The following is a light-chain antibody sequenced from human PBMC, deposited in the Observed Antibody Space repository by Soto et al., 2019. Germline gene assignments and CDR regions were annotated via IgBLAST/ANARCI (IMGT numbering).Light chain of an antibody. V-gene: IGLV2-14*01. CDR2: EVS. CDR1: SSDVGGYNY. CDR3: TSFPRSTTDV. J-gene: IGLJ1*01. Sequence: QSALTQPASVSGSPGQSITISCTGTSSDVGGYNYVCRYQHHPGKAPKLIISEVSNGPSDGSDRFSGSTSGNPASLTISGPQPEDEAAYYCTSFPRSTTDVFGTGTKVTV.